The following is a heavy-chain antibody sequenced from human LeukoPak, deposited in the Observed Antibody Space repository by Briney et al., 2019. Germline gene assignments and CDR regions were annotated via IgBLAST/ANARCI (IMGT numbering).Heavy chain of an antibody. CDR1: GYTFTGYY. Sequence: ASVKVSCKASGYTFTGYYMHWVRQAPGQGLEWMGWINPNSGGTNYAQKFQGRVTMTRDTSSSTAYMELSRLRSDDTAVYYCALQQQLGHGDGFDPWGQGTLVTVSS. V-gene: IGHV1-2*02. CDR2: INPNSGGT. D-gene: IGHD6-13*01. J-gene: IGHJ5*02. CDR3: ALQQQLGHGDGFDP.